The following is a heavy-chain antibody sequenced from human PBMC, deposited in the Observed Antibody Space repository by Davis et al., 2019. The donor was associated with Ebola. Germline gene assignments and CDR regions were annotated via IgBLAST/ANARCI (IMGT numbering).Heavy chain of an antibody. CDR3: AVTPKYWYYFDY. V-gene: IGHV3-74*01. Sequence: PSETLSLTCAASGFTVSSNYMSWVRQAPGKGLVWVSRINSDGSSTSYADSVKGRFTISRDNAKNTLYLQMNSLRAEDTAVYYCAVTPKYWYYFDYWGQGTLVTVSS. CDR2: INSDGSST. CDR1: GFTVSSNY. D-gene: IGHD4-23*01. J-gene: IGHJ4*02.